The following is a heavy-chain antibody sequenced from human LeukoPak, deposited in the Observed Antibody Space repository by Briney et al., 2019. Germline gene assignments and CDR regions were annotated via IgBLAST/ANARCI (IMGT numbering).Heavy chain of an antibody. Sequence: PGGSLRLSCAASGFTFSSYAMNWVRQAPVKGLEWVSGISGSGRDTYYADSVKGRFTISRDNSKNTLYLQMNSLRADDTAVYYCATNYYDSSGYFPDFDYWGQGALVSVPS. D-gene: IGHD3-22*01. J-gene: IGHJ4*02. V-gene: IGHV3-23*01. CDR3: ATNYYDSSGYFPDFDY. CDR1: GFTFSSYA. CDR2: ISGSGRDT.